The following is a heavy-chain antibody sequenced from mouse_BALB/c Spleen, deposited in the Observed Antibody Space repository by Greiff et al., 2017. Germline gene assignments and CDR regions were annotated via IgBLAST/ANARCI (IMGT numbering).Heavy chain of an antibody. CDR1: GYSITSDYA. J-gene: IGHJ3*01. Sequence: EVKLQESGPGLVKPSQSLSLTCTVTGYSITSDYAWNWIRQFPGNKLEWMGYISYSGSTSYNPSLKSRISITRDTSKNQFFLQLNSVTTEDTATYYCARSDERFAYWGQGTLVTVSA. CDR3: ARSDERFAY. CDR2: ISYSGST. V-gene: IGHV3-2*02.